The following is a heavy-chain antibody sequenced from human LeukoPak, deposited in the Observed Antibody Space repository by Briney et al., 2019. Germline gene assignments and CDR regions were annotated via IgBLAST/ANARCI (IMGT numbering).Heavy chain of an antibody. CDR3: ARLGGGDCYSCFDY. J-gene: IGHJ4*02. CDR2: ISGSGGST. CDR1: GFTFSSYA. V-gene: IGHV3-23*01. Sequence: GGSLRLSCAASGFTFSSYAMSWVRQAPGKGLEWASAISGSGGSTYYADSVKGRFTISRDNSKNTLYLQMNSLRAEDTAVYYCARLGGGDCYSCFDYWGQGTLVTVSS. D-gene: IGHD2-21*02.